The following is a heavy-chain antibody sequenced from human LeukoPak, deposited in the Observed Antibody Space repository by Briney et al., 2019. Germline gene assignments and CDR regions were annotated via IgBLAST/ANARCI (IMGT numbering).Heavy chain of an antibody. Sequence: SETLSLTCTVSGYSISSGYYWGWIRQPPGKGLEWIGSIYHSGSTYYNPSLKSRVTISVDTSKNQFSLKLSSVTAADTAVYYCARAVPEVDYWGQGTLVTVSS. CDR1: GYSISSGYY. J-gene: IGHJ4*02. CDR2: IYHSGST. CDR3: ARAVPEVDY. V-gene: IGHV4-38-2*02.